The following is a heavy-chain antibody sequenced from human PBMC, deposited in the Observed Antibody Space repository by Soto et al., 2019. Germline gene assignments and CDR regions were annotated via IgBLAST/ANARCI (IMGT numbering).Heavy chain of an antibody. Sequence: QVQLVQSGAEVTKPGASVKVSCKASGYTFTSYAMHWVRQAPGQRLEWMGWINAGNGNTKYSQKFQGGVTITRDTSAVTAYMELSSLRSEDTAVYYCAGGLGLYYFDYWGQGTLVTVSS. CDR3: AGGLGLYYFDY. J-gene: IGHJ4*02. CDR1: GYTFTSYA. D-gene: IGHD1-26*01. CDR2: INAGNGNT. V-gene: IGHV1-3*01.